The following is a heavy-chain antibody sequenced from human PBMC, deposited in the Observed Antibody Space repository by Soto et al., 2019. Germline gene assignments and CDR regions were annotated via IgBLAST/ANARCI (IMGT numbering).Heavy chain of an antibody. CDR2: IIPIFGTA. V-gene: IGHV1-69*01. CDR3: ARRSSSTGRSNWFDP. J-gene: IGHJ5*02. D-gene: IGHD6-6*01. CDR1: GGTFSSYA. Sequence: QVQLVQSGAEVKKPGSSVKVSCKASGGTFSSYAISWVRQAPGQGLEWMGGIIPIFGTANYAQKFQGRVTITADESTSTAYMGLSSLRSEDTAVYYCARRSSSTGRSNWFDPWGQGTLVTVSS.